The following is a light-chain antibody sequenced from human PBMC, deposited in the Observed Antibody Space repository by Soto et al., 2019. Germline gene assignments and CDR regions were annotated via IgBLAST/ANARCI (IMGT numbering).Light chain of an antibody. Sequence: EIVLTQSPGTLSLSPGERATLSCRASQSVSSSELAWYQQKPDQAPRLLVYSASSRATGIPDRFRGSGSGTDFTLTISRPEPEDFAVYYCQPYGSSSSLPFGGGTKVEIK. J-gene: IGKJ4*01. V-gene: IGKV3-20*01. CDR2: SAS. CDR1: QSVSSSE. CDR3: QPYGSSSSLP.